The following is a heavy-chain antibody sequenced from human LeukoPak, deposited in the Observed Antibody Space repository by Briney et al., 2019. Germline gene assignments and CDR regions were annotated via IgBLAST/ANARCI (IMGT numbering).Heavy chain of an antibody. J-gene: IGHJ3*02. D-gene: IGHD3/OR15-3a*01. CDR1: GFTFDDYA. CDR2: ISWNSGSI. CDR3: ARAQGRRDWTLREAFDI. V-gene: IGHV3-9*03. Sequence: GGSLRLSCAASGFTFDDYAMHWVRQAPGKGLEWVSGISWNSGSIGYADSVKGRFTISRDNAKNSLYLQMNSLGAEDMALYYCARAQGRRDWTLREAFDIWGQGTMVTVSS.